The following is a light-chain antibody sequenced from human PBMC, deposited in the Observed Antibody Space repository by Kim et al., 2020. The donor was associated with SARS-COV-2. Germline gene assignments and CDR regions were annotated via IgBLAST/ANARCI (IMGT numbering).Light chain of an antibody. CDR2: QDS. CDR1: KLGEKY. J-gene: IGLJ3*02. V-gene: IGLV3-1*01. Sequence: VAPVQTASITCSRDKLGEKYAFWYQQKPGHSPVLDIHQDSKRRSGIPERFSGSNSGNTDTLTISGTQAMDEADYYCQAWDSSTAVFGGGTKLTVL. CDR3: QAWDSSTAV.